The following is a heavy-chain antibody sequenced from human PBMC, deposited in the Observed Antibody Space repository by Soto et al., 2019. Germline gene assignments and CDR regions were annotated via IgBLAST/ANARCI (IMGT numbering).Heavy chain of an antibody. V-gene: IGHV4-34*01. J-gene: IGHJ6*02. CDR3: ARVGKLYYYYYYGMDV. D-gene: IGHD1-26*01. Sequence: SETLSLTCAVYGGSFSGYYWSWIRQPPGKGLEWIGEINHSGSTNYNPSLKSRVTISVDTSKNQFSLKLSSVTAADTAVYYCARVGKLYYYYYYGMDVWGQGTTVTVSS. CDR2: INHSGST. CDR1: GGSFSGYY.